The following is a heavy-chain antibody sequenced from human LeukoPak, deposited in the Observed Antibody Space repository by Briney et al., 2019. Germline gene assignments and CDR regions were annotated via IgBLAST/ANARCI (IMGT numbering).Heavy chain of an antibody. J-gene: IGHJ4*02. CDR2: ISGSGGTT. Sequence: GGSLRLSCAASGFTFSSYAMTWVRQAPGKGLEWVTAISGSGGTTYYADSVKGRFTISRDNSKNTLYLQMSSLRAEDTAVYYCAKGLENRLENFDYWGQGTLVTVSS. CDR3: AKGLENRLENFDY. D-gene: IGHD3-3*01. CDR1: GFTFSSYA. V-gene: IGHV3-23*01.